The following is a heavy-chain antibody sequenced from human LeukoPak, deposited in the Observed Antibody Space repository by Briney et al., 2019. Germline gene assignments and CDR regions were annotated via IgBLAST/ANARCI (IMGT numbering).Heavy chain of an antibody. V-gene: IGHV4-4*02. J-gene: IGHJ4*02. CDR3: TRESGAFSPFGF. D-gene: IGHD1-26*01. CDR1: GGCITTTNW. Sequence: SETLSLTCAVSGGCITTTNWWSWVRQPPGKGLEWIGEVHLSGATNYNPSLESRVSMSIDKYKNHLSLEVTSVTAADTAIYYCTRESGAFSPFGFWGQGTLLTVSS. CDR2: VHLSGAT.